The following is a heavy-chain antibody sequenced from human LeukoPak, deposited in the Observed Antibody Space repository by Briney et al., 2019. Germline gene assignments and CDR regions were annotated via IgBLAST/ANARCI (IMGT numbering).Heavy chain of an antibody. J-gene: IGHJ3*02. V-gene: IGHV4-4*02. CDR1: GGSTSSSNW. Sequence: SGTLSLTCGVSGGSTSSSNWWTWVRPSAGKGLEWIGEVHHRRGVNYNPSLKSRVTISVDKAKNEFSLELTSVTAADTAIYYCARKLLYFGEWSGFDIWGQGTKVTVSS. D-gene: IGHD3-10*01. CDR3: ARKLLYFGEWSGFDI. CDR2: VHHRRGV.